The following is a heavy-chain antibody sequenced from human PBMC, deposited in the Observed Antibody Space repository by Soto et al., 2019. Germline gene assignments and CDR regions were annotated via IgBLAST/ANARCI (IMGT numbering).Heavy chain of an antibody. V-gene: IGHV4-39*01. CDR1: GGSISSSDYS. D-gene: IGHD3-10*01. CDR2: ISYSWST. Sequence: SETLSLTCTVSGGSISSSDYSWGWIRQPPGKGLEWIGSISYSWSTYYKPSLKSRVTISVDTSKNQFSLNLSSVTAADTAVYYCARHQSQGRGRYYYYYMDVWGKGTTVTVSS. J-gene: IGHJ6*03. CDR3: ARHQSQGRGRYYYYYMDV.